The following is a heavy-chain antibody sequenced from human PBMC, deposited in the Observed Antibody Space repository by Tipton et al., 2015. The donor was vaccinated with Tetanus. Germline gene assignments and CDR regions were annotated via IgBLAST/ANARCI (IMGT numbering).Heavy chain of an antibody. CDR2: TYQSGST. Sequence: TLSLTCTVSGGSINSPDYSWGWIRQPPGKGLEWVGYTYQSGSTSYNPSLATRVTITADKSKNQFPLNLRSVTAADTAVYYCARDRGQQFASDWFDPWGQGTLVTVSS. CDR1: GGSINSPDYS. V-gene: IGHV4-30-2*01. J-gene: IGHJ5*02. CDR3: ARDRGQQFASDWFDP. D-gene: IGHD1-26*01.